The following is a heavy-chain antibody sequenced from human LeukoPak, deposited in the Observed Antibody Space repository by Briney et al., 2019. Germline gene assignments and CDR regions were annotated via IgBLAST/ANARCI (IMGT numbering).Heavy chain of an antibody. CDR1: GFTFSSYW. V-gene: IGHV3-53*01. J-gene: IGHJ4*02. Sequence: GGSLRLSCAASGFTFSSYWMSWVRQAPGKGLEWVSVIYSGGSTYYADSVKGRFTISRDNSKNTLYLQMNSLRAEDTAVYYCARGSIYFYFDYWGQGTLVTVSS. D-gene: IGHD3-9*01. CDR3: ARGSIYFYFDY. CDR2: IYSGGST.